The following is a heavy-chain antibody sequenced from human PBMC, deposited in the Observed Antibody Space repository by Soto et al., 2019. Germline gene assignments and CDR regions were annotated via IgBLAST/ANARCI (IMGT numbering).Heavy chain of an antibody. Sequence: GGSLRLSCAASGFTFSSYSMNWVRQAPGKGLEWVSSISSSSSYIYYADSVKGRFTISRDNAKNSLYLQMNSLRAEDTAVYYCARVGVTMIVVEEFDYWGQGTLVTVSS. V-gene: IGHV3-21*01. J-gene: IGHJ4*02. D-gene: IGHD3-22*01. CDR1: GFTFSSYS. CDR2: ISSSSSYI. CDR3: ARVGVTMIVVEEFDY.